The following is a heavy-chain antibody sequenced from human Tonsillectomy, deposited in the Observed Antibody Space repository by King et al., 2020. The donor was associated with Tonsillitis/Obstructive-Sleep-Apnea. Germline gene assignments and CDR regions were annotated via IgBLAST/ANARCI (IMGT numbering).Heavy chain of an antibody. Sequence: VQLVESGGGLVQPGGSLRLSCAASGFTFSSYAMSWVRQAPGKGLEWVSSISGSGGSTYYADSVKGRFTISRDNSKNTLYLQMNSLRGADTAIYYCAKEPVESGGLGPSPTNGMDVWGQGTTVTVSS. J-gene: IGHJ6*02. D-gene: IGHD5-12*01. CDR1: GFTFSSYA. CDR2: ISGSGGST. CDR3: AKEPVESGGLGPSPTNGMDV. V-gene: IGHV3-23*04.